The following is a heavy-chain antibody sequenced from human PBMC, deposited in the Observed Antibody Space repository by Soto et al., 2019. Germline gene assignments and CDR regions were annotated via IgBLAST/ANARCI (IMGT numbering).Heavy chain of an antibody. V-gene: IGHV3-48*01. Sequence: PGGSLRLSCAGSGFTFGNYAFNWVRQAPGKGLEWISFISSVSSTIFYADSVKGRFTISRDNSKNTLYLQMNSLRAEDTAVYYCAKESKAVAGRGYYYYGMDVWGQGTTVTVSS. CDR2: ISSVSSTI. CDR1: GFTFGNYA. D-gene: IGHD6-19*01. J-gene: IGHJ6*02. CDR3: AKESKAVAGRGYYYYGMDV.